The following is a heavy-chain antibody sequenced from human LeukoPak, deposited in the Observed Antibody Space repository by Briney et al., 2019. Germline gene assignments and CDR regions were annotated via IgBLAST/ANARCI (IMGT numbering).Heavy chain of an antibody. J-gene: IGHJ4*02. CDR3: ARDRN. V-gene: IGHV1-69*04. Sequence: SVKVSCKASGGTFSSYAFSWVRQAPEQGLQWMGRIIPILRIANYAQKFQGRITITADKSTSTAYMELSSLRSEDTAVYYCARDRNWGQGTLVTVSS. CDR1: GGTFSSYA. D-gene: IGHD1-14*01. CDR2: IIPILRIA.